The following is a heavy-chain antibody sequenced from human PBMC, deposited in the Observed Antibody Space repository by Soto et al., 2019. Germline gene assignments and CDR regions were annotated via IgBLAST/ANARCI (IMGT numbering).Heavy chain of an antibody. CDR1: GGSFSGYY. Sequence: PSETLSRTCAVYGGSFSGYYWTWIRQPLGTGLEWIGEINHSGSTNYNPSLKSRVTISVDTSKNQFSLKLTSVTAADTAVYYCARDKITGLFDYWGQGTLVTVSS. CDR2: INHSGST. J-gene: IGHJ4*02. V-gene: IGHV4-34*01. D-gene: IGHD2-8*02. CDR3: ARDKITGLFDY.